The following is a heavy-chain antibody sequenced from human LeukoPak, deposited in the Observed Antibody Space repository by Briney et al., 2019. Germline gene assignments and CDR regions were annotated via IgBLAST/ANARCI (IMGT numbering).Heavy chain of an antibody. V-gene: IGHV4-39*01. D-gene: IGHD3-10*01. J-gene: IGHJ4*02. CDR1: GGSISSSTYY. Sequence: SETLSLTCTVSGGSISSSTYYWGWIRQPPGKGLEWIGIILYSGSTYYNPSLKSRVTISVDTSKNQFSLKLSSVTAADTAVYYCARQSPLLWFGENYYFDYWGQRELVTVSS. CDR2: ILYSGST. CDR3: ARQSPLLWFGENYYFDY.